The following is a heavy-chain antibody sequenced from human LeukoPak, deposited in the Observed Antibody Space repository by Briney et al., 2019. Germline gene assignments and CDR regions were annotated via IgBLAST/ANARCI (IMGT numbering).Heavy chain of an antibody. CDR2: ISGSGGST. CDR3: ARGINYVDY. V-gene: IGHV3-23*01. J-gene: IGHJ4*02. Sequence: GGCLRLSCAASGFTFSSYAMSWVRQAPGKGLEWVSVISGSGGSTYYADSVKGRFTISRDNSKNTLYLQMNSLRAEDTAVYYCARGINYVDYWGQGTLVTVSS. CDR1: GFTFSSYA.